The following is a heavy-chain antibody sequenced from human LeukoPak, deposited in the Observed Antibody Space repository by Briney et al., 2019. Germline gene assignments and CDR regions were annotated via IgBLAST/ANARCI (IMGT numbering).Heavy chain of an antibody. CDR1: GYTFTDYY. Sequence: GASVKVSCKASGYTFTDYYLHWVQQAPGKGLEWMGRVDPEDGETIYAQKFQGRVTMTADTSTDTAYMELSSLKFEDTAMYFCATDLRGTTATFGIWGQGTMVTVSS. D-gene: IGHD4-11*01. CDR2: VDPEDGET. V-gene: IGHV1-69-2*01. CDR3: ATDLRGTTATFGI. J-gene: IGHJ3*02.